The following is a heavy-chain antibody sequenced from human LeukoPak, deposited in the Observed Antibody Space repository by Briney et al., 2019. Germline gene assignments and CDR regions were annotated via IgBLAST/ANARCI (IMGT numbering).Heavy chain of an antibody. CDR3: ARVAAGYSVNYFDY. Sequence: GGSLRLSCAASEFAFSTYNMNWVRQAPGKGLEWVSYISTGSSTTYYADSVKGRFTISRDNAENSLYLQMNSLRDEDTAVYYCARVAAGYSVNYFDYWGQGTLVTVSS. V-gene: IGHV3-48*02. CDR1: EFAFSTYN. J-gene: IGHJ4*02. D-gene: IGHD4-23*01. CDR2: ISTGSSTT.